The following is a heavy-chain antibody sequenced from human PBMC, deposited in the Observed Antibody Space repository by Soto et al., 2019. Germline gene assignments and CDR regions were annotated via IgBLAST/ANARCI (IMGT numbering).Heavy chain of an antibody. CDR2: IIPIFGTA. CDR3: ARVMRRPYSYGPLDV. Sequence: QVQLVQSGAEVKKPGSSVKVSCKASGGTFSSYAISWVRQAPGQGLEWMGGIIPIFGTANYAQKFQGRVTTXVDXSXITAYMELSSLRSEDTAVYYCARVMRRPYSYGPLDVWGQGTTVTVSS. J-gene: IGHJ6*02. CDR1: GGTFSSYA. V-gene: IGHV1-69*12. D-gene: IGHD5-18*01.